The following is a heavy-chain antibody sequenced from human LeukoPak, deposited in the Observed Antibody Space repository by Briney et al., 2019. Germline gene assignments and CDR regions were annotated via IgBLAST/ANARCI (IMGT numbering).Heavy chain of an antibody. J-gene: IGHJ3*02. D-gene: IGHD4-17*01. CDR3: ARVNPGDYDAFDI. Sequence: SETLSLTCAVYGGSFSGYYWSWIRQPPGKGLEWIGEINHSGSTNYNPSLKRRVTISVDTSKNQFSLKLSSVTAADTAVYYCARVNPGDYDAFDIWGQGTMVTVSS. CDR2: INHSGST. V-gene: IGHV4-34*01. CDR1: GGSFSGYY.